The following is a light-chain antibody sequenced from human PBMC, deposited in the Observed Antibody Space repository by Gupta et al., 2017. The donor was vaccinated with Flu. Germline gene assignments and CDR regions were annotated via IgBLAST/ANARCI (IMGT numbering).Light chain of an antibody. CDR1: SGHSSFI. CDR2: LDGSGSY. J-gene: IGLJ3*02. V-gene: IGLV4-60*03. Sequence: VKLTCPVSSGHSSFIIARHQQEPGKAPRFLMMLDGSGSYNKGSGVPDCVSGSSSAAARSITSANLQSEDDSYYYSENWDRNTRMFGGGTKLTVL. CDR3: ENWDRNTRM.